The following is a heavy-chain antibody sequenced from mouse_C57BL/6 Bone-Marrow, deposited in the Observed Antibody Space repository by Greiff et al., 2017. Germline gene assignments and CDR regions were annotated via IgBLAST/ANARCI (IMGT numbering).Heavy chain of an antibody. CDR1: GFTFISYG. Sequence: EVMLVESGGDLVKPGGSLKLSCAASGFTFISYGMSWVRQTPDKRLEWVATISSGGSYTYYPDSVKGRFTISRDNAKNTLYLQMSSLKSEDTAMYYCARHNYVFDYWGQGTTLTVSS. CDR2: ISSGGSYT. CDR3: ARHNYVFDY. J-gene: IGHJ2*01. V-gene: IGHV5-6*02. D-gene: IGHD1-3*01.